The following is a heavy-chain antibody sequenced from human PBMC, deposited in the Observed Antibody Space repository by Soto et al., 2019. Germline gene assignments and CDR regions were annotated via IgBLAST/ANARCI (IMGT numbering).Heavy chain of an antibody. Sequence: ASVTVSCKASGYTFTGYYMHWVRQAPGQGLEWMGWINPNSGGTNYAQKFQGRVTMTRDTSISTAYMELSRLRSDDTAVYYCARSSYYDSSGYYLADAFDIWGQGTMVTVSS. V-gene: IGHV1-2*02. J-gene: IGHJ3*02. CDR2: INPNSGGT. CDR3: ARSSYYDSSGYYLADAFDI. CDR1: GYTFTGYY. D-gene: IGHD3-22*01.